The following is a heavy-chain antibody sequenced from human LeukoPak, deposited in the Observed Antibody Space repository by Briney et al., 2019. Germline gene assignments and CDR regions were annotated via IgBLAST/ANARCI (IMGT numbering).Heavy chain of an antibody. CDR1: GFTFSSYG. CDR2: IRYDGSNK. V-gene: IGHV3-30*02. J-gene: IGHJ4*02. CDR3: AKDQGLVATSSDYFDY. Sequence: GGSLRLSCAASGFTFSSYGMHWVRQAPGKGLEWVAFIRYDGSNKYYADSVKGRFTISRDNSKNTLYPQMNSLRAEDTAVYYCAKDQGLVATSSDYFDYWGQGTLVTVSS. D-gene: IGHD5-12*01.